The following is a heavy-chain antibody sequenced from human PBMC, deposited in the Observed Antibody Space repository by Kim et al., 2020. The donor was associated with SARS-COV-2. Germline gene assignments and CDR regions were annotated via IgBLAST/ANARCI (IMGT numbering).Heavy chain of an antibody. V-gene: IGHV4-34*01. D-gene: IGHD6-6*01. CDR2: INHSGST. CDR3: ARGGGRGSIAARQKSTYYYYYYMDV. Sequence: SETLSLTCAVYGGSFSGYYWSWIRQPPGKGLEWIGEINHSGSTNYNPSLKSRVTISVDTSKNQFSLKLSSVTAADTAVYYCARGGGRGSIAARQKSTYYYYYYMDVWGKGTTVTVSS. J-gene: IGHJ6*03. CDR1: GGSFSGYY.